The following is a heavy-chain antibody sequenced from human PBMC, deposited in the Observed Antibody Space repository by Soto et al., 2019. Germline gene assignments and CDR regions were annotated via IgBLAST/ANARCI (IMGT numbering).Heavy chain of an antibody. J-gene: IGHJ4*02. D-gene: IGHD3-9*01. CDR1: GFTFSSYA. Sequence: GESLRLSCAASGFTFSSYAMSWVRQAPGKGLEWVSAISGSGGSTYYADSVKGRFTISRDNSKNTLYLQMNSLRAEDTAVYYCAKLPYYDILTGYPRFDYWGQGTLVTVSS. V-gene: IGHV3-23*01. CDR2: ISGSGGST. CDR3: AKLPYYDILTGYPRFDY.